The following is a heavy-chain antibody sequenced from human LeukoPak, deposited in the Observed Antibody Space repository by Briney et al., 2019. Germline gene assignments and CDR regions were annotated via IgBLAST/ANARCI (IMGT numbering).Heavy chain of an antibody. CDR1: GFTFSSYG. J-gene: IGHJ4*02. Sequence: GGSLRLSCAASGFTFSSYGMHWVRQAPGKGLEWVAVISYDGSNKYYADSVKGRFTISRDNSKNTLYLQMNSLRAEDTAVYYCAKLGDIVATIISDYWGQGTLVTVSS. V-gene: IGHV3-30*18. CDR2: ISYDGSNK. CDR3: AKLGDIVATIISDY. D-gene: IGHD5-12*01.